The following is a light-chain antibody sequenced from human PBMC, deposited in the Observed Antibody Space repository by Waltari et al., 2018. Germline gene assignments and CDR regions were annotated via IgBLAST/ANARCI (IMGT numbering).Light chain of an antibody. CDR3: QRYDNLPIFA. V-gene: IGKV1-33*01. CDR2: DAS. Sequence: DIQLTQSPSSLSASIGDRVTITCQASQAITNYLNWYQQKPGKAPEILIHDASNLETGVPSRFSGSQSGTRFTLTISSLQPEDVGTYFCQRYDNLPIFAFGPGT. J-gene: IGKJ3*01. CDR1: QAITNY.